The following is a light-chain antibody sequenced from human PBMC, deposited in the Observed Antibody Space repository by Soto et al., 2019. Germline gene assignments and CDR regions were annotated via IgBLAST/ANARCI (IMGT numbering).Light chain of an antibody. CDR2: EAF. CDR1: QSINYW. CDR3: QQYHSYPWT. J-gene: IGKJ1*01. V-gene: IGKV1-5*03. Sequence: DIQMTQSPSTLSSSVGDRVTITCRTSQSINYWLAWYQQKPGKAPKLLVYEAFNLASGVPARFSGSGSGTDFTLTIHSLQPDDFATYYCQQYHSYPWTFGQGTKVAIK.